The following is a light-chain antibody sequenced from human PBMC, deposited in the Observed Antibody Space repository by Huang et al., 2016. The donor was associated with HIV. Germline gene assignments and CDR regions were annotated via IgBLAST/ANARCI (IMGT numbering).Light chain of an antibody. CDR3: MQSLQSLT. CDR2: IAS. V-gene: IGKV2-28*01. Sequence: DIVMTQSPLSLPVTPGEPASISCRSSQSLVHDNGYSYLDWYLQKPGQSPQVLIYIASVRAPGIPDRCSGGGSGTNCTLEINRVDAEDVGTYYCMQSLQSLTFGGGTRLEIK. J-gene: IGKJ4*01. CDR1: QSLVHDNGYSY.